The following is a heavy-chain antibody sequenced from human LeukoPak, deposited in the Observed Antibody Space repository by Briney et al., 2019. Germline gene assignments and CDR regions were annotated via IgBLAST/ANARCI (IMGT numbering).Heavy chain of an antibody. V-gene: IGHV1-46*01. CDR1: GYTFTSYY. J-gene: IGHJ6*03. D-gene: IGHD5-12*01. CDR2: INPSDGST. CDR3: ARDWRLRSRGEGYYYYMDV. Sequence: ASVKASCKASGYTFTSYYMHWVRQAPGQGLEWMGIINPSDGSTSYAQKFQGRVTMTRDTSTSTVYMELSGLRSEDTAVYYCARDWRLRSRGEGYYYYMDVWGKGTTVTVSS.